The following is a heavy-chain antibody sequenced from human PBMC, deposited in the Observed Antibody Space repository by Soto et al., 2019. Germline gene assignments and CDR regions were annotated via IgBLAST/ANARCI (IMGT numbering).Heavy chain of an antibody. CDR3: AKLPNYDSIHVHSFDI. D-gene: IGHD3-3*01. Sequence: EVQLVESGGGLVQPGRSLRLSCAASGFTFDDYAMHWVRQAPGKGLEWVSGISWNSGSIGYADSVKGRFTISRDNAKNSLYLQMNSLRAEDTALYYCAKLPNYDSIHVHSFDIWGQGTMVTVSS. CDR2: ISWNSGSI. CDR1: GFTFDDYA. V-gene: IGHV3-9*01. J-gene: IGHJ3*02.